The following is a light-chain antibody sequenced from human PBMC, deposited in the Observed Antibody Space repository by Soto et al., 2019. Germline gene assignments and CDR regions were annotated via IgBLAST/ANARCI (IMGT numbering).Light chain of an antibody. CDR1: GSNIGTNY. J-gene: IGLJ3*02. Sequence: QSVVTQPPSASGTPGQRVTISCSGSGSNIGTNYVFWYQHFSGTAPKLLIYRNNQRPSGVPDRFSASKSGTSASLAISGLRSEDEADYYCVVWDNSLSGRVFGGGTKLTVL. CDR3: VVWDNSLSGRV. V-gene: IGLV1-47*01. CDR2: RNN.